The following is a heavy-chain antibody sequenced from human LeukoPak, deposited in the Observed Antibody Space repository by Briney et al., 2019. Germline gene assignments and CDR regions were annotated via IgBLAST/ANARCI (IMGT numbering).Heavy chain of an antibody. J-gene: IGHJ4*02. Sequence: PGGSLRLSCVASGSSVSSNYMAWVRQAPGKGLEWVSVIYSGGSTYYADSVKGRFTISRDNSKNTLYLQMNSLRAEDTAVYYCAVQDPSGYYGDYGYWGQGTLVTVSS. CDR2: IYSGGST. D-gene: IGHD4-17*01. CDR1: GSSVSSNY. CDR3: AVQDPSGYYGDYGY. V-gene: IGHV3-53*01.